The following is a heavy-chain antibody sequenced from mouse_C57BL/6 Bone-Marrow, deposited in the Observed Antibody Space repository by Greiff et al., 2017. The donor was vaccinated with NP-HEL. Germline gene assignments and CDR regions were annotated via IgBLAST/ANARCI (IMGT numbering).Heavy chain of an antibody. CDR1: GFTFSSYT. CDR3: ARHDYYGSSGYFDV. CDR2: ISGGGGNT. J-gene: IGHJ1*03. D-gene: IGHD1-1*01. V-gene: IGHV5-9*01. Sequence: EVKLQESGGGLVKPGGSLKLSCAASGFTFSSYTMSWVRQTPEKRLEWVATISGGGGNTYYPDSVKGRFTISRDNAKNTLYLQMSSLRSEDTALYYCARHDYYGSSGYFDVWGTGTTVTVSS.